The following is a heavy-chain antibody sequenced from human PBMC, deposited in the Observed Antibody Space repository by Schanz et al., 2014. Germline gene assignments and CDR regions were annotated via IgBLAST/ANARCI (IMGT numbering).Heavy chain of an antibody. CDR1: GGTFSSYA. Sequence: QVQLVQSGAEVKKPGSSVKVSCKASGGTFSSYAFSWVRQAPGQGLEWMGWINTNNGDPTYAQGFTGRFVFSLDTSVSTAYLQISSLKAEDTAVYYCARGGVVVVTAALNWFDPWGQGTLVTVSS. CDR3: ARGGVVVVTAALNWFDP. CDR2: INTNNGDP. D-gene: IGHD2-15*01. V-gene: IGHV7-4-1*02. J-gene: IGHJ5*02.